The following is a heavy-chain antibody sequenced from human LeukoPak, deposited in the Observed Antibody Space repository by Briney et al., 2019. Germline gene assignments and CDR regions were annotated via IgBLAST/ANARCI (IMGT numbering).Heavy chain of an antibody. CDR1: GFTFSSYG. J-gene: IGHJ4*02. V-gene: IGHV3-30*02. D-gene: IGHD2-21*02. CDR3: AKDSNPEVVTAIFSS. Sequence: SGGSLRLSCATSGFTFSSYGMHWVRQAPGKGLEWVAFIRCDGSNKYYADSVKGRFTISRDNSKNTLYLQMNSLRAEDTAVYYCAKDSNPEVVTAIFSSWGQGTLVTVSS. CDR2: IRCDGSNK.